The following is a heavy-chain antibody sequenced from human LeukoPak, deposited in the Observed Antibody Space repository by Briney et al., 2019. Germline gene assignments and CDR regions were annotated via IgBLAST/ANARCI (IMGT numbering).Heavy chain of an antibody. J-gene: IGHJ5*02. D-gene: IGHD6-13*01. CDR1: GFTFSSYA. Sequence: GGSLRLSCAASGFTFSSYAMTWVRQAPGRGLEWVSAISGSGGNTYYADSVKGRFTISRDNSKNTLYLQMNSLRAEDTAVYYCVVAAGTSRRTWFDPWGQGTLVTVSS. CDR2: ISGSGGNT. V-gene: IGHV3-23*01. CDR3: VVAAGTSRRTWFDP.